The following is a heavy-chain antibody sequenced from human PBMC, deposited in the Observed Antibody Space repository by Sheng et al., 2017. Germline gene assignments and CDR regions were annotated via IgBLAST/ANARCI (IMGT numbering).Heavy chain of an antibody. J-gene: IGHJ4*02. CDR3: VRDRYDFWSRFLYTEY. Sequence: EVQLVESGGGLVQPGGSLRLSCAVSGFTVSSSYMSWVRQAPGKGLEWVSMIYSDGSTHYADSVKGRFTISRDNSKNTLYLQMSSLRVEDTAIYYCVRDRYDFWSRFLYTEYCGQGNLVSVSS. D-gene: IGHD3-3*01. CDR2: IYSDGST. CDR1: GFTVSSSY. V-gene: IGHV3-66*01.